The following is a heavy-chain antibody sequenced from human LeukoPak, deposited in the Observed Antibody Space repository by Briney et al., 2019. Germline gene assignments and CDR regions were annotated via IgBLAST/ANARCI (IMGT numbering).Heavy chain of an antibody. Sequence: GGSLRLSCAASGFTFSSYSMNWVRQAPGKGLEWVSSISSSSSYIYYADSVKGRFTISRDNAKNSLYLQMNSLRAEDTAVYYCARAIPKYSSSSGATDYWGQGTLVTVSS. CDR3: ARAIPKYSSSSGATDY. D-gene: IGHD6-6*01. CDR2: ISSSSSYI. J-gene: IGHJ4*02. V-gene: IGHV3-21*01. CDR1: GFTFSSYS.